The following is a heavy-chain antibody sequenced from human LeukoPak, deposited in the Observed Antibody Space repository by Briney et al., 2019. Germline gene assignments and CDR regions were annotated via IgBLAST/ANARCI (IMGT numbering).Heavy chain of an antibody. CDR3: ARREATIDAFDI. CDR1: GGSISSSSYY. V-gene: IGHV4-39*01. J-gene: IGHJ3*02. CDR2: IYYSGST. D-gene: IGHD5-24*01. Sequence: PSETLSLTCTVSGGSISSSSYYWGWIRQPPGKGLEWIGSIYYSGSTYYNPSLKSRVTISVDTSKNQLSLKLNSVTAADTAVYYCARREATIDAFDIWGQGTMVTVSS.